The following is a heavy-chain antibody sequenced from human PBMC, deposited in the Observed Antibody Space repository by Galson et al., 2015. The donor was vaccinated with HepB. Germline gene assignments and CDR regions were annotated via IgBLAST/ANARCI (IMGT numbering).Heavy chain of an antibody. D-gene: IGHD3-16*01. J-gene: IGHJ5*02. CDR2: INHSGST. CDR1: GGSLSGYY. Sequence: ETLSLTCAVYGGSLSGYYWSWIRQPPGKGLEWIGEINHSGSTNYNPSLKSRVTISVDTSKNQFSLKLSSVTAADTAVYYCARRSHYVYWFDPWGQGTLVTVSS. CDR3: ARRSHYVYWFDP. V-gene: IGHV4-34*01.